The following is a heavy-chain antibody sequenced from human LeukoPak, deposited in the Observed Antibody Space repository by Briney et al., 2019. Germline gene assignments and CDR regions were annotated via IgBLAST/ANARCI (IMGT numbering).Heavy chain of an antibody. CDR2: ISGSGGST. Sequence: GGSLRLSCAASGFTFSSYGMSWVRQAPGKGLEWVSAISGSGGSTYYAGSVKGRFTISRDNSKNTLYLQMNSLRAEDTAVYYCAKGPRIAVAGGYFDYWGQGTLVTVSS. D-gene: IGHD6-19*01. CDR1: GFTFSSYG. CDR3: AKGPRIAVAGGYFDY. V-gene: IGHV3-23*01. J-gene: IGHJ4*02.